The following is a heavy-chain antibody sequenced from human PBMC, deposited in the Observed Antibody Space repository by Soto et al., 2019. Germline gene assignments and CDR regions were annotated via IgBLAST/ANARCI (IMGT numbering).Heavy chain of an antibody. CDR1: GGTFGSYA. CDR3: ARGTYCSSTSCYRCPFDY. J-gene: IGHJ4*02. Sequence: GASVKVSCKASGGTFGSYAISWVRQAPGQGLEWMGGIIPIFGTANYAQKFQGRVTITADESTSTAYMELSSLRSEDTAVYYCARGTYCSSTSCYRCPFDYRGQRTLVTVSS. CDR2: IIPIFGTA. D-gene: IGHD2-2*01. V-gene: IGHV1-69*13.